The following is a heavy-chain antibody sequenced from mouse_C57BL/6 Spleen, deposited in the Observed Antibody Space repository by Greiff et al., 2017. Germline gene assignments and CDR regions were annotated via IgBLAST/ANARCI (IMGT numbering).Heavy chain of an antibody. Sequence: QVQLQQPGTELVKPGASVKLSCKASGYTFTSYWMHWVKQRPGQGLEWIGNINPSNGGTTYNEKFKSKATLTVDKSSSTAYMQLSSLTSEDSAVYYCARNEYGGHYFDYWGQGTTLTVSS. CDR3: ARNEYGGHYFDY. CDR2: INPSNGGT. D-gene: IGHD1-2*01. J-gene: IGHJ2*01. CDR1: GYTFTSYW. V-gene: IGHV1-53*01.